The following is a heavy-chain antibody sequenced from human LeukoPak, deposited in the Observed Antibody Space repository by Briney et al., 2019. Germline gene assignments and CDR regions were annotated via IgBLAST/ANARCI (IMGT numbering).Heavy chain of an antibody. CDR1: GFTFSSYA. V-gene: IGHV3-23*01. CDR2: ITSAANT. CDR3: AKRTGSSVGFDF. Sequence: GGSLRLSCAAPGFTFSSYAMSWVRQAPGKGLGWVSAITSAANTYYTDPMKGRFTISRDNSKNPLYLQMNSLRAEDTAVYYCAKRTGSSVGFDFWGQGTLVTVSS. J-gene: IGHJ4*02. D-gene: IGHD6-6*01.